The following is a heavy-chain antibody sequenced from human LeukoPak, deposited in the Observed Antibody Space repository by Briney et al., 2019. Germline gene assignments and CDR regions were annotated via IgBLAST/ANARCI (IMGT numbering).Heavy chain of an antibody. CDR3: AREDHSNYNY. CDR1: GVTVSSNY. D-gene: IGHD4-11*01. J-gene: IGHJ4*02. V-gene: IGHV3-53*01. Sequence: PGGSLRLSCAAAGVTVSSNYMSWVRQVPGRGLEWVSMLYSDGTTHYLDSVKGRFSTSRDSSKNTLYLQMNSLRAEDTAVYYCAREDHSNYNYWGQGTLVTVSS. CDR2: LYSDGTT.